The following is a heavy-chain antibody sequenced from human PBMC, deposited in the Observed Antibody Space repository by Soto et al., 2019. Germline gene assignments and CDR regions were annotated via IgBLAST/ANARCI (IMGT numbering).Heavy chain of an antibody. D-gene: IGHD3-3*01. CDR3: AREGGYFKWSGPGFYHYPGVDC. V-gene: IGHV4-4*07. Sequence: PSKTLSLTCTVSGGSISTYFWSWIRQPAGGGLEWIGRIYTTGSTNYNPSLKSRVTMSLDTSRNQFSLKLSSVTAADTAVYYCAREGGYFKWSGPGFYHYPGVDCWGQGTTVTGSS. CDR2: IYTTGST. CDR1: GGSISTYF. J-gene: IGHJ6*02.